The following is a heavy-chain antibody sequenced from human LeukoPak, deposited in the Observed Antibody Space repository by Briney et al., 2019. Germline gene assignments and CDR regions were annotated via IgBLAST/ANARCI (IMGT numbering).Heavy chain of an antibody. J-gene: IGHJ3*01. Sequence: SETLSLTCTVSHGSISSSSYNWGWIRQSPGKGLEYIGSIHYRGSTNYHPSLKSRLTMLVDTSKHQFSLKLSSVTAAETAMYYWGRGRRDPLVAWGQGTMVMVSS. CDR1: HGSISSSSYN. V-gene: IGHV4-39*07. CDR2: IHYRGST. D-gene: IGHD5-24*01. CDR3: GRGRRDPLVA.